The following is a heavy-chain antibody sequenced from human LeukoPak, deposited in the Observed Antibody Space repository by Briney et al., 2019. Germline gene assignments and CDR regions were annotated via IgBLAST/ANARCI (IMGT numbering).Heavy chain of an antibody. J-gene: IGHJ4*02. CDR3: CFWWLQSQY. CDR1: GFTFDDYA. V-gene: IGHV3-53*01. D-gene: IGHD5-24*01. Sequence: PGRSLRLSCAASGFTFDDYAMHWVRQAPGKGLEWVSVIYSGGSTYYADSVKGRFTISRDNSKNTLYLQMNSLRAEDTAVYYCCFWWLQSQYWGQGTLVTVSS. CDR2: IYSGGST.